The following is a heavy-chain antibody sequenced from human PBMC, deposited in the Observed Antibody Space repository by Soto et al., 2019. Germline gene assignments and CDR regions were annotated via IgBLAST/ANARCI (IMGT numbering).Heavy chain of an antibody. D-gene: IGHD2-2*01. J-gene: IGHJ5*02. V-gene: IGHV3-23*01. CDR3: ARGASNTSCNWLDP. Sequence: PGGSLRLSCAASGFTFSSYAMGWVRQAPGKGLEWVSAISASGGSTYYADSVKGRFTISRDNSKNTLYLQMNSLRGEDTAVYYCARGASNTSCNWLDPWGQGTLVTVYS. CDR1: GFTFSSYA. CDR2: ISASGGST.